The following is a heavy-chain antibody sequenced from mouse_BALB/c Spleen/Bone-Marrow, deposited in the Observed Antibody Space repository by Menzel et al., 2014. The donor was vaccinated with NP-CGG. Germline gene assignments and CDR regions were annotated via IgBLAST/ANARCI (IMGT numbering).Heavy chain of an antibody. CDR2: IHYSGST. Sequence: VQLQQPGPDLVKPSQSLSLTCTVTGYSITSGYSWHGIRQFPGNKLEWMGYIHYSGSTNYNPSLKSRTSITRDTSKNQFFLQLISVTTEDTATYYCARGENYGYDGFAYWGQGTLVTVSA. V-gene: IGHV3-1*02. D-gene: IGHD2-2*01. CDR1: GYSITSGYS. J-gene: IGHJ3*01. CDR3: ARGENYGYDGFAY.